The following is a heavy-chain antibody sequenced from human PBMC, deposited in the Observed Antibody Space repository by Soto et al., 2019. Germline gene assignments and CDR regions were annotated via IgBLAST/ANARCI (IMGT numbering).Heavy chain of an antibody. D-gene: IGHD2-15*01. CDR3: ARGPPPYCSGGSCYSMYKWFDP. CDR1: GYTFTGYY. J-gene: IGHJ5*02. V-gene: IGHV1-2*04. Sequence: ASVKVSCKASGYTFTGYYMHWVRQAPGQGLEWMGWINPNSGGTNYAQKFQGWVTMTRDTSISTAYMELSRLRSDDTAVYYCARGPPPYCSGGSCYSMYKWFDPWGQGTLVTVS. CDR2: INPNSGGT.